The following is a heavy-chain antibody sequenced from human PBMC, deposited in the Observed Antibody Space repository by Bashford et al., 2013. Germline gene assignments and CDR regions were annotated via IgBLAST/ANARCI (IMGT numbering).Heavy chain of an antibody. CDR3: TRRRYDSSSGFDY. CDR1: GYTFDVYN. CDR2: INPNNRRT. J-gene: IGHJ4*02. D-gene: IGHD3-10*01. Sequence: ASVKVSCKASGYTFDVYNINWVRQAPGQGLEWMGWINPNNRRTLYAQKFQGRVTLTRDTSINTGYMELSRLTSDDTAIYYCTRRRYDSSSGFDYWGQGTLVTVSS. V-gene: IGHV1-2*02.